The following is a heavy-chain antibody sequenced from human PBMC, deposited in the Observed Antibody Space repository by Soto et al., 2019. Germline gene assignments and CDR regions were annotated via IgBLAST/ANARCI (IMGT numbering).Heavy chain of an antibody. Sequence: GGSLRLSCAASGFPLNTYAMSWVRQAPGKGLEWVSAISSSGAGTFYADTVKGRFTISKDSSKNTLYLQMNSLRAEDTAIYYCAKKGYCTGDACYVFDYCGQGTLVIVSS. CDR1: GFPLNTYA. J-gene: IGHJ4*02. CDR2: ISSSGAGT. CDR3: AKKGYCTGDACYVFDY. D-gene: IGHD2-8*02. V-gene: IGHV3-23*01.